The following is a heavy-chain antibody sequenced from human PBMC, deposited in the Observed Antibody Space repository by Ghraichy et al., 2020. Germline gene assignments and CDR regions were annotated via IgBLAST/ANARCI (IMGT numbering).Heavy chain of an antibody. V-gene: IGHV3-48*03. CDR1: GCAGRSSE. Sequence: SGCAGRSSEVNWVRQAPGKGLEWVSSISSSGSTIDYADSVKGRVTISRDNAKNSLYLQMNSLRAEDTAVYYCAVYYYDSSGYESYYFDYWGQGTLVTVSS. CDR3: AVYYYDSSGYESYYFDY. J-gene: IGHJ4*02. D-gene: IGHD3-22*01. CDR2: ISSSGSTI.